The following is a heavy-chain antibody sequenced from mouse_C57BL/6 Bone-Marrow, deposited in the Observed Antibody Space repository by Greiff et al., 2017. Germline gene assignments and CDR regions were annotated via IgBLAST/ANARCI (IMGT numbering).Heavy chain of an antibody. Sequence: VKLQQPGAELVKPGASVKLSCKASGYTFTSYWMHWVKQRPGQGLEWIGMIHPYSGSTNYNEKFKSKATLTVDKSSSTAYMQLSSLTSEDSAVYDCARMAWGNYCSTRDYWGQGTTRTVSS. CDR3: ARMAWGNYCSTRDY. D-gene: IGHD1-1*01. J-gene: IGHJ2*01. CDR2: IHPYSGST. V-gene: IGHV1-64*01. CDR1: GYTFTSYW.